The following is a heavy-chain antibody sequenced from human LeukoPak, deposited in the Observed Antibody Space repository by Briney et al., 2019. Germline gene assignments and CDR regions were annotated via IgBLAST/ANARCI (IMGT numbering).Heavy chain of an antibody. CDR1: GFTCSSYA. J-gene: IGHJ2*01. CDR2: ISYDGSNK. V-gene: IGHV3-30-3*01. CDR3: ARFSTTVTTPRWNFDL. D-gene: IGHD4-17*01. Sequence: GRSLRLSCAASGFTCSSYAMHWVRQAPGKGLEWVAVISYDGSNKYYADSVKGRFTISRDNSKNTLYLQMNSLRAEDTAVYYCARFSTTVTTPRWNFDLWGRGTLVTVSS.